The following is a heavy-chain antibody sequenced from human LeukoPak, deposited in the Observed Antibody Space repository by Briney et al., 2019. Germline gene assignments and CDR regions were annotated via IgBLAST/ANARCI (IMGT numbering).Heavy chain of an antibody. CDR3: ADIPLGL. V-gene: IGHV3-30*03. D-gene: IGHD2-15*01. J-gene: IGHJ5*02. Sequence: GGSLRLSCAASGFTFSSYGMHWVRQAPGKGLEWVAVISYDGSNKYYADSMKGRFTISRDNSKNTLYLQMNSLRAEDTAVYYCADIPLGLWGQGTLVTVSS. CDR1: GFTFSSYG. CDR2: ISYDGSNK.